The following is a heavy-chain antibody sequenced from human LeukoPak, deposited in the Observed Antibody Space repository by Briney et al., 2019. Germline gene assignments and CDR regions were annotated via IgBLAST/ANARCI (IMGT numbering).Heavy chain of an antibody. CDR1: GGTFSSYA. V-gene: IGHV1-69*13. D-gene: IGHD3-22*01. CDR3: ATSSGSYDSSGYYRGKDYYYYYYMDV. Sequence: SVKVSCKASGGTFSSYAISWERQAPGQGLEWMGGIIPIFGTANYAQKFQGRVTITADESTSTAYMELNSLRSEDTALYYCATSSGSYDSSGYYRGKDYYYYYYMDVWGNGTTVTLSS. CDR2: IIPIFGTA. J-gene: IGHJ6*03.